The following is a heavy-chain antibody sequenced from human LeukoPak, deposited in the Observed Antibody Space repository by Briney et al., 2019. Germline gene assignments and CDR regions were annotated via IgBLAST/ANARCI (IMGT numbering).Heavy chain of an antibody. Sequence: GGSLRLSCAASGFAFSSYVMTWVRQAPGKGLEWVSSISNTGGSTYYADSVKGRFTISRDNSKDTLYLQMNSLRAEDTAVYYCARNENSGWGYFDYWGQGTLVTVSS. CDR1: GFAFSSYV. CDR2: ISNTGGST. CDR3: ARNENSGWGYFDY. J-gene: IGHJ4*02. D-gene: IGHD5-12*01. V-gene: IGHV3-23*01.